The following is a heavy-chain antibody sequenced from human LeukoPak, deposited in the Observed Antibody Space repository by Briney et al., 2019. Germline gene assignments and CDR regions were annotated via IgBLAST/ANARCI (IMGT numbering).Heavy chain of an antibody. CDR2: IRSSGSTI. J-gene: IGHJ3*01. CDR1: GFTFSDYY. D-gene: IGHD1-14*01. CDR3: ARGPGRHEPAGGFNF. Sequence: GGSLRLSCAASGFTFSDYYMSWTRQAPGKGLEGVSYIRSSGSTIYYADSVKGRFTISRDNAKNSLYLQMNSQRAEDPAVYYCARGPGRHEPAGGFNFWGQGQWSPSLQ. V-gene: IGHV3-11*04.